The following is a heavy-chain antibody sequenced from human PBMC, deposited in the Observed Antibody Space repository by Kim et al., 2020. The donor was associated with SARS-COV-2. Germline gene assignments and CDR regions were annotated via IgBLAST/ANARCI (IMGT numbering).Heavy chain of an antibody. J-gene: IGHJ4*02. CDR1: GFTFRNFW. CDR3: VRGMGDF. V-gene: IGHV3-74*01. D-gene: IGHD3-16*01. Sequence: GGSLILSCAASGFTFRNFWMHWVRQVPGRGLIWVSRIDSDGSIISYADSLKGRFSISRDNVKNTLYLQMNRLRADDTAVYYCVRGMGDFWGQGSRVTVSS. CDR2: IDSDGSII.